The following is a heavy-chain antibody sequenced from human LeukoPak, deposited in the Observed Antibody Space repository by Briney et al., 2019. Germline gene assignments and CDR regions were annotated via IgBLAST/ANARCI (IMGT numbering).Heavy chain of an antibody. Sequence: ASVTVSCTASGYTFTSYYMHWVRQAPGQGLEWMGIINPSGGSTSYAQKFQGRVTMTRDTSTSTVYMELSSLRSEDTAVYYCARVVTRDPELRDAFDIWGQGTMVTVSS. J-gene: IGHJ3*02. CDR2: INPSGGST. V-gene: IGHV1-46*01. D-gene: IGHD1-26*01. CDR1: GYTFTSYY. CDR3: ARVVTRDPELRDAFDI.